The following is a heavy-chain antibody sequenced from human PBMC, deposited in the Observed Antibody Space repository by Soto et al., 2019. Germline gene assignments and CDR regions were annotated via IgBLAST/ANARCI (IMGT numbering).Heavy chain of an antibody. V-gene: IGHV4-34*01. CDR2: INHSGST. CDR3: ARRPGYSGSGRRDFDI. CDR1: GGSFSGYY. Sequence: SETLSLTCAVYGGSFSGYYWSWIRQPPGKGLEWIGEINHSGSTNYNPSLKSRVTISVDTSKNQFSLKLSSVTAADTAVYYCARRPGYSGSGRRDFDIWGQGTMVTVSS. J-gene: IGHJ3*02. D-gene: IGHD1-26*01.